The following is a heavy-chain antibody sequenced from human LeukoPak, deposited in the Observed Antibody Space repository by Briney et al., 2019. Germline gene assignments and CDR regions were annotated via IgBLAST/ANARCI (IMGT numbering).Heavy chain of an antibody. Sequence: KSGGSLRLSCAASGFTFSNYWMSWVRQAPGKGLEWVSSISSSSSYIYYADSVKGRFAISRDNAKNSLYLQMNSLRAEDTAVYYCARSGYGRDYWGQGTLVTVSS. J-gene: IGHJ4*02. CDR2: ISSSSSYI. CDR3: ARSGYGRDY. V-gene: IGHV3-21*01. CDR1: GFTFSNYW. D-gene: IGHD3-10*01.